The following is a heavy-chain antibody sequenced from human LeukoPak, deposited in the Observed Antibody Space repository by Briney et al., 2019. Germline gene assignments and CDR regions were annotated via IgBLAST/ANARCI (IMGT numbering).Heavy chain of an antibody. V-gene: IGHV1-2*02. J-gene: IGHJ3*02. CDR2: INPNTGGT. CDR3: ARDGVQGPTPGYDI. D-gene: IGHD3-10*02. Sequence: ASVKVSCKASGYSFTSHYMHWVRQAPGQGLEWVGWINPNTGGTKYSQKFQGRVTLTTDTSINTVYMDLSRLRSDDTAVYYCARDGVQGPTPGYDIWGQGTMVTVSS. CDR1: GYSFTSHY.